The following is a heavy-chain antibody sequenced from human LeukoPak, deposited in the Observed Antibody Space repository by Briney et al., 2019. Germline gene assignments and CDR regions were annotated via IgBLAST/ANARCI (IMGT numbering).Heavy chain of an antibody. J-gene: IGHJ4*02. CDR1: GFTFADYA. CDR3: TRVLGTFDY. D-gene: IGHD2-8*02. CDR2: IRSKAYDDTI. V-gene: IGHV3-49*04. Sequence: PGGSLRLSCTASGFTFADYAMSWVRQAPGKGLEWICFIRSKAYDDTIQYAASVKGRFTISRDYSKSIGYLQMNSLKTEDTAVYFCTRVLGTFDYWGQGTLVTVSS.